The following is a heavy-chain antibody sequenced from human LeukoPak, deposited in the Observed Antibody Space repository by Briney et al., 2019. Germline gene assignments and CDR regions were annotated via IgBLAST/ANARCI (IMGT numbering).Heavy chain of an antibody. Sequence: GGSLRLSCAASGFTFSSYAMHWVCQAPGKGLEWVAVISYDGSNKYYADSVKGRFTISRDNSKNTLYLQMNSLRAEDTAVYYCAKTKGGFPYDVFDIWGQGTMVTVSS. CDR3: AKTKGGFPYDVFDI. CDR2: ISYDGSNK. J-gene: IGHJ3*02. D-gene: IGHD3-16*01. CDR1: GFTFSSYA. V-gene: IGHV3-30*18.